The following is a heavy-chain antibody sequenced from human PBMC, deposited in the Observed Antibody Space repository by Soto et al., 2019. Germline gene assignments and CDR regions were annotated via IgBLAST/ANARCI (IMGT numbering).Heavy chain of an antibody. D-gene: IGHD6-19*01. CDR3: ARGPAYIDGWRTFDL. J-gene: IGHJ4*02. CDR2: TYYNGDT. CDR1: DDSFRGAEYY. V-gene: IGHV4-61*08. Sequence: VLLQESGPGLLRPSETLSLTCTVSDDSFRGAEYYWSWIRQPLGKGPEWIGYTYYNGDTKYNPALRSRVTMSEDTSKNHFSLRLSSVTAADTAVYFCARGPAYIDGWRTFDLWGRGILVTVSS.